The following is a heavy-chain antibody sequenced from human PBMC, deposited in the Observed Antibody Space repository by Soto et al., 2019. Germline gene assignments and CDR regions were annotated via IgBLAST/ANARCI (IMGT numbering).Heavy chain of an antibody. CDR3: AIEYSLAVGGPGY. J-gene: IGHJ4*02. CDR2: ISYDGGDK. D-gene: IGHD2-15*01. CDR1: GFTFSSYT. V-gene: IGHV3-30-3*01. Sequence: QVQLVEYGGGVVQPGRSLRLSCAASGFTFSSYTMHWVRQTPGKGLEWVAHISYDGGDKYYAESVKGRFTISRDNSKNTLYLQMNSLKAEDTSVYYCAIEYSLAVGGPGYWGQGILVSVSS.